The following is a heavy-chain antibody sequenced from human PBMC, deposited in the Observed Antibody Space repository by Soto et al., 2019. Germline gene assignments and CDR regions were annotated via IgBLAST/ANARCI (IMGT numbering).Heavy chain of an antibody. CDR1: GGSINSADYY. CDR2: IYYNGNT. Sequence: SETLSLTCTVSGGSINSADYYWSWVRQPPGKGLEWVGYIYYNGNTYFNPSLKSRVTISKDTSRNQFSLRLSSVTAADTAVYFCARAIVVTIGGMDVWGQGTTVTVSS. V-gene: IGHV4-30-4*01. J-gene: IGHJ6*02. CDR3: ARAIVVTIGGMDV. D-gene: IGHD5-12*01.